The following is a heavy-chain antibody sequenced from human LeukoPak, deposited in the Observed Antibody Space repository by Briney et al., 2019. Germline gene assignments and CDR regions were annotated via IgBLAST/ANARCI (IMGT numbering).Heavy chain of an antibody. CDR1: GFTFSTYG. J-gene: IGHJ4*02. CDR3: VRPYGGSYYFDN. D-gene: IGHD4-23*01. CDR2: VWYDGINK. V-gene: IGHV3-33*01. Sequence: PGRSLRLSCAASGFTFSTYGMHWVRQPPGKGLEWVAVVWYDGINKYYADSVKGRFTISRDNSKNTLYLQMNSLRAEDTAVYYCVRPYGGSYYFDNWGQGTLVTVSS.